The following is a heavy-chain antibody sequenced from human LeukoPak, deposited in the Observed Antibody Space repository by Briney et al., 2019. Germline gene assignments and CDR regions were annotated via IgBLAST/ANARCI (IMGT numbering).Heavy chain of an antibody. V-gene: IGHV3-74*01. CDR3: ARDKTRANFNYYYYMDV. CDR1: GFTFSSYW. J-gene: IGHJ6*03. Sequence: GGSLRLSCAASGFTFSSYWMNWVRQAPGKGLVWVSRINSDGSIINYADSVKGRFTISRDNSKNTLYLQMNSLRAEDTAVYYCARDKTRANFNYYYYMDVWGKGTTVTVSS. CDR2: INSDGSII. D-gene: IGHD4/OR15-4a*01.